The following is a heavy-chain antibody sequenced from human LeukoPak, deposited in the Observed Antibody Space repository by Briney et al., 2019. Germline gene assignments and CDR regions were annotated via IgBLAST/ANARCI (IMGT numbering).Heavy chain of an antibody. CDR3: ARLAGSSYYYDGRGEGWSAP. D-gene: IGHD3-22*01. V-gene: IGHV4-34*09. Sequence: SETLSLTCAVYGGSFSGYYWSWIRQPPGKGLEWIGEINHSGSTNYNPSLKSRVTISVDTSKNQFSLKLSSVTAADTAVYYCARLAGSSYYYDGRGEGWSAPWGKGPLVTVSS. J-gene: IGHJ5*02. CDR2: INHSGST. CDR1: GGSFSGYY.